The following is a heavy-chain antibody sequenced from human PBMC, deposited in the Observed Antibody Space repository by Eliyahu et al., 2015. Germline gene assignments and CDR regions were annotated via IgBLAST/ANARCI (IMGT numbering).Heavy chain of an antibody. CDR2: MYYSGST. Sequence: QVQLQESGPGLVKPSETLSLTCTVSGASVSSGSYYWSWVRQPPGKGLEWVGYMYYSGSTNYNPSXKSRATISVDTSKNQFSLYLSSVTAADTAVYYCARDLGERGYSFGLEDWSQGTLVTVSS. J-gene: IGHJ4*02. V-gene: IGHV4-61*01. D-gene: IGHD5-18*01. CDR1: GASVSSGSYY. CDR3: ARDLGERGYSFGLED.